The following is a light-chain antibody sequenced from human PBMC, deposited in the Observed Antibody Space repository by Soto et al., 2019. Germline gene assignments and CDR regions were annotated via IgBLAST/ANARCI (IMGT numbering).Light chain of an antibody. J-gene: IGKJ2*01. CDR2: KAS. Sequence: DIQMTQSPSTLSASVGDRVNITCRASQSILSWLAWFQQKPGKALKLLIYKASTLETGVPSRFSGSRSGTEFTLTISSLQPDDFATYYCQQYNSYSPYTFGQGTKLEIK. V-gene: IGKV1-5*03. CDR3: QQYNSYSPYT. CDR1: QSILSW.